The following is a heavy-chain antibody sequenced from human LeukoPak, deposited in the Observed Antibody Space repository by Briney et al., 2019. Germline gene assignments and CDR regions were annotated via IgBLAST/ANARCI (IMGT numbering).Heavy chain of an antibody. J-gene: IGHJ4*02. CDR1: GDSVSSNSAA. D-gene: IGHD3-9*01. V-gene: IGHV6-1*01. CDR3: ARSGGYFDPFDY. Sequence: SQTLSLTCAISGDSVSSNSAAWNWFRQSPSRGLEWLGRTYYRSKWYNDYAVSVKSRVTINPDTSKNQFSLQLNSVTAADTAVYYCARSGGYFDPFDYWGQGTLVTVSS. CDR2: TYYRSKWYN.